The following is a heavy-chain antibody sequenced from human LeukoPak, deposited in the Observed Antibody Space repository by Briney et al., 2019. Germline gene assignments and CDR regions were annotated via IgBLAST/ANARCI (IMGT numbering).Heavy chain of an antibody. CDR2: INSDGSST. Sequence: GGSLRLSCAASGFTFSSYWMHWVRQAPGKGLVWVSRINSDGSSTSYADSVKGRFTISRDNSKNTLYLQMNSLRAEDTAVYYCAKHSGHVDTAMVSFDYWGQGTLVTVSS. CDR3: AKHSGHVDTAMVSFDY. V-gene: IGHV3-74*01. J-gene: IGHJ4*02. CDR1: GFTFSSYW. D-gene: IGHD5-18*01.